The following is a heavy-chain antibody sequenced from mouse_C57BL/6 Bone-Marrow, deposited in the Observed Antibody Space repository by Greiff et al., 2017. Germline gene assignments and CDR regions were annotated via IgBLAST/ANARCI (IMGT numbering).Heavy chain of an antibody. CDR1: GYTFTSYW. D-gene: IGHD1-1*01. CDR2: IYPGNSDT. J-gene: IGHJ3*01. V-gene: IGHV1-5*01. CDR3: SHYYGSSPFAY. Sequence: EVQLQQSGTVLARPGASVKMSCKTSGYTFTSYWMHWVKQRPGQGLEWIGAIYPGNSDTSYNQKFKGKAKLTAVTSASTAYMELSSLTNEDSAVYYCSHYYGSSPFAYWGQGTLVTVSA.